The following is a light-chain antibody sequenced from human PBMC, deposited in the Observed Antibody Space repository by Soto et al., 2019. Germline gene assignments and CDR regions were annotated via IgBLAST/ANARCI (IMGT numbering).Light chain of an antibody. CDR3: SSFAGSNVV. CDR2: EVS. CDR1: SSDAGGYNY. V-gene: IGLV2-8*01. J-gene: IGLJ2*01. Sequence: QSALTQPPSASGSPGQSVTISCTGTSSDAGGYNYVSWYQQHPGKAPKLMISEVSKRPSGVPDRFSGSKSGNTASLTVSGLQAEDEADYYCSSFAGSNVVFGGGTKLTVL.